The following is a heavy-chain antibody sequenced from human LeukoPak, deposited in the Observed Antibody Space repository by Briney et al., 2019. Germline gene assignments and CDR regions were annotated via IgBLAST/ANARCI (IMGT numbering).Heavy chain of an antibody. CDR2: ISGSGYNT. CDR1: GFTFSNYA. J-gene: IGHJ4*02. V-gene: IGHV3-23*01. D-gene: IGHD1-26*01. CDR3: AKHSGSYFIYYIDS. Sequence: PGGSLRLSCAASGFTFSNYAMTWVRQAPGKGLEWVSTISGSGYNTYYADSVKGRFTISRDNSANTLYLQMNSLRAEDTALYYCAKHSGSYFIYYIDSWGQGTLVTVSS.